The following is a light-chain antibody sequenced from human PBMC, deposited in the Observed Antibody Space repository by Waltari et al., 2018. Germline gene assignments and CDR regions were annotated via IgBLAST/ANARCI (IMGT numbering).Light chain of an antibody. CDR1: QVISSS. CDR2: AAS. Sequence: DIQMTQSPSSLSASVGDRVTISCRASQVISSSLNCYQQKPGKAPKLLIYAASNLPTGVPSSFGGRGSGPNFTLTISELQPEDFATYRCQQSYSTGFTFGPGTRLDLK. CDR3: QQSYSTGFT. J-gene: IGKJ3*01. V-gene: IGKV1-39*01.